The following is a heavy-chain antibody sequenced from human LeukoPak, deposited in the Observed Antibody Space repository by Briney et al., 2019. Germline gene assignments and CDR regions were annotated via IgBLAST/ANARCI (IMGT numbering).Heavy chain of an antibody. D-gene: IGHD2-21*01. CDR1: GGSISSGGYY. J-gene: IGHJ4*02. Sequence: SETLSLTCTVSGGSISSGGYYWSWIRQPPGKGLEWIGEINHSGSTNYNPSLKSRVTISVDTSKNQFSLKLSSVTAADTAVYYCARRGRGLWWFDYWGQGTLVTVSS. CDR2: INHSGST. V-gene: IGHV4-39*07. CDR3: ARRGRGLWWFDY.